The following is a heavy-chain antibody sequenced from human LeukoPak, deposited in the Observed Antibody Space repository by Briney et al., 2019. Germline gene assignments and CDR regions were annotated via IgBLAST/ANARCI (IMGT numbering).Heavy chain of an antibody. CDR2: ISAYNGNT. CDR1: GYTFTSYG. J-gene: IGHJ4*02. CDR3: ARDQGLLWFGESLFDY. Sequence: ASVKVSCKASGYTFTSYGISWVRQAPGQGLEWMGWISAYNGNTNYAQKLQGRVTMTTDTSTSTAYMELRSLRSDDTAVYYCARDQGLLWFGESLFDYWGQGTLVTVSS. D-gene: IGHD3-10*01. V-gene: IGHV1-18*01.